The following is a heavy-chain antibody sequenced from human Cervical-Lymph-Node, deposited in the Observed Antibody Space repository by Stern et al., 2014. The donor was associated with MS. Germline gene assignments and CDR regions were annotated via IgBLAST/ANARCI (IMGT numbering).Heavy chain of an antibody. D-gene: IGHD6-13*01. CDR1: GGTFSKFP. CDR3: ALSSETSDRWYSLGYDL. J-gene: IGHJ5*02. CDR2: IFPVFGTP. V-gene: IGHV1-69*01. Sequence: VQLVQSGAEVTKPGASVKVSCKASGGTFSKFPSSWVRPAPGQGLEGMGGIFPVFGTPTYAQEFRGRVTITADVSTSTVYMELSSLRSDDTAVYYCALSSETSDRWYSLGYDLWGQGTLVTVSS.